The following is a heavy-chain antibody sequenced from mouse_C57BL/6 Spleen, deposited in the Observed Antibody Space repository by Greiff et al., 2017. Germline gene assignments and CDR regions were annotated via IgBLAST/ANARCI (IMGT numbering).Heavy chain of an antibody. CDR1: GFTFSSYA. J-gene: IGHJ2*01. V-gene: IGHV5-4*01. D-gene: IGHD1-1*01. CDR2: ISDGGSYT. CDR3: ARDRGLRYPFDY. Sequence: VQLKESGGGLVKPGGSLKLSCAASGFTFSSYAMSWVRQTPEKRLEWVATISDGGSYTYYPDNVKGRFTISSDNAKNNLYLQMSHLKSEDTAMYYCARDRGLRYPFDYWGQGTTLTVSS.